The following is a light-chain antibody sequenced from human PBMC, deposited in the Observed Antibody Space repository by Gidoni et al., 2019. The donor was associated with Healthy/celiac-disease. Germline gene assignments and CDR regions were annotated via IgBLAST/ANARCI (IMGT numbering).Light chain of an antibody. Sequence: DIQLTQSPSFLSASVGDRVTITCLASQGISSYLAWYQQKPGKAPKLLIYAASTLQSGDPSRFSGSGSGTEFTLTISSLQPEDFATYYCQQLNSYPWTFGQGTKVEIK. CDR1: QGISSY. CDR2: AAS. J-gene: IGKJ1*01. V-gene: IGKV1-9*01. CDR3: QQLNSYPWT.